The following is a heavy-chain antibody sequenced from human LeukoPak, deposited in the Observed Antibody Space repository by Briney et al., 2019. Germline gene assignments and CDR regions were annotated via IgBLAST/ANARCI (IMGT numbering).Heavy chain of an antibody. J-gene: IGHJ4*02. CDR1: GYTFTSYG. CDR3: ARDFDYYDSSGSPYFDY. Sequence: APVKVSCKASGYTFTSYGISWVRQAPGQGLEWMGWISAYNGNTNYAQKLQGRVTMTTDTSTSTAYMELRSLRSDDTAVYYCARDFDYYDSSGSPYFDYWGQGTLVTVSS. V-gene: IGHV1-18*01. CDR2: ISAYNGNT. D-gene: IGHD3-22*01.